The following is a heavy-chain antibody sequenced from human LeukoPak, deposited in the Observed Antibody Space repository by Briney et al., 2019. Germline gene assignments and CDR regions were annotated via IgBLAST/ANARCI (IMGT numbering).Heavy chain of an antibody. D-gene: IGHD6-13*01. Sequence: PSQTLSLTCTVSGGSISSGGYYWSWIRQHPGKGLEWIGYIYYSGSTYHNPSLKSRVTISVDTSKNQFSLKLSSVTAADTAVYYCARVYSSSSLDYWGQGTLVTVSS. CDR3: ARVYSSSSLDY. CDR1: GGSISSGGYY. J-gene: IGHJ4*02. V-gene: IGHV4-31*03. CDR2: IYYSGST.